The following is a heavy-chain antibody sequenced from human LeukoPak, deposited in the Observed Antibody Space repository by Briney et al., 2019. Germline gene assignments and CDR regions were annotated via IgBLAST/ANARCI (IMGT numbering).Heavy chain of an antibody. J-gene: IGHJ4*02. D-gene: IGHD3-10*01. CDR3: YGSGY. V-gene: IGHV4-31*03. CDR2: IFNRGST. Sequence: SQTLSLTCTVSGASISSGGYYWGWIRQHPGKGLEWIGYIFNRGSTYYNPSLKSRVTISIDTSKNQFSLKVSSVTAADTAVYYCYGSGYWGQGTLVTVSS. CDR1: GASISSGGYY.